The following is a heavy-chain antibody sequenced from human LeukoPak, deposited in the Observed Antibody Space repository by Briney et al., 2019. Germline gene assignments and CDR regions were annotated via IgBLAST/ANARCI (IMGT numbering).Heavy chain of an antibody. V-gene: IGHV3-30*03. D-gene: IGHD3-3*01. CDR1: GFTFSSYS. J-gene: IGHJ6*02. CDR2: ISYDGSNK. CDR3: ARDRGCITIFGVVQAYYYGMDV. Sequence: GGSLRLSCAASGFTFSSYSMNWVRQAPGKGLEWVAVISYDGSNKYYADSVKGRFTISRDNSKNTLYLQMNSLRAEDTAVYYCARDRGCITIFGVVQAYYYGMDVWGQGTTVTVSS.